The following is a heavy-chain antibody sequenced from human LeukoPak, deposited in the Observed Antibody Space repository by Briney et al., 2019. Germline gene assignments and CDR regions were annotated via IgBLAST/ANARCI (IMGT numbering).Heavy chain of an antibody. CDR1: GFTFSSYW. Sequence: PGGSLRLSCAASGFTFSSYWMHWVRQAPGKGLVWVSRINSDGSSTSYADPVKGRFTISRDNAKNTLYLQMNSLRAEDTAVYYCASDTYYYDSSGYSSFDYWGQRTLVTVSS. V-gene: IGHV3-74*01. CDR2: INSDGSST. J-gene: IGHJ4*02. D-gene: IGHD3-22*01. CDR3: ASDTYYYDSSGYSSFDY.